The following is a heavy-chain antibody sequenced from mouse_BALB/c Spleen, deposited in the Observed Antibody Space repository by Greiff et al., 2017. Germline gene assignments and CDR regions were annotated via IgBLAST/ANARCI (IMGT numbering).Heavy chain of an antibody. V-gene: IGHV4-1*02. CDR3: ARRIYYYGSSYFDV. J-gene: IGHJ1*01. Sequence: EVQLQESGGGLVQPGGSLKLSCAASGFDFSRYWMSWVRQDPGKGLEWIGEINPDSSTINYTPSLKDKFIISRDNAKNTLYLQMSKVRSEGTALYYCARRIYYYGSSYFDVWGAGTTVTVSS. D-gene: IGHD1-1*01. CDR1: GFDFSRYW. CDR2: INPDSSTI.